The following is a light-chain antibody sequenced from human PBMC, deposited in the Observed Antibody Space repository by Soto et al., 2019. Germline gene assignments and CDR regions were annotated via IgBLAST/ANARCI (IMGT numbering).Light chain of an antibody. CDR1: QSVSSY. CDR3: QQRSNWPPET. V-gene: IGKV3-11*01. Sequence: EIVLTQSPATLSLSPGERATLSCRASQSVSSYLAWYQQKPGQAPRLLIYDASNRATGIPARFSGSGSGTDFTLTISYLEPEDFAVYYCQQRSNWPPETFGQGTKLEIK. CDR2: DAS. J-gene: IGKJ2*01.